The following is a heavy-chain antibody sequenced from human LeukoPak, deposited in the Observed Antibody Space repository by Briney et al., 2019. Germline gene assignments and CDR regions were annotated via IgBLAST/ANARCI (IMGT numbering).Heavy chain of an antibody. Sequence: GRSLRLSCAASGLSFSNYAMNWVRQAPGKGLEWVAVIWYDGGITYYADSVKGRFTISRDNSKNTLSLQINSLRAEDTAVYYCARAYGKQQLVGDYWGQGTLVTVSS. V-gene: IGHV3-33*01. CDR2: IWYDGGIT. CDR1: GLSFSNYA. J-gene: IGHJ4*02. D-gene: IGHD6-13*01. CDR3: ARAYGKQQLVGDY.